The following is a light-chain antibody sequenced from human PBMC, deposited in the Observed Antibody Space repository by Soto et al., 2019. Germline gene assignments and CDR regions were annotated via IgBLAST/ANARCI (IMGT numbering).Light chain of an antibody. V-gene: IGLV2-14*01. CDR3: SSYTSSTTPLYV. Sequence: QSVLTQPVSVSGSPGQSITISCTGTSSDVGGYNYVSWYQQHPGKAPKLMIYGVSNRPSGVSDRFSGSKSGNTASLTISGLQAEDEADYYCSSYTSSTTPLYVFGTGTKVTVL. J-gene: IGLJ1*01. CDR1: SSDVGGYNY. CDR2: GVS.